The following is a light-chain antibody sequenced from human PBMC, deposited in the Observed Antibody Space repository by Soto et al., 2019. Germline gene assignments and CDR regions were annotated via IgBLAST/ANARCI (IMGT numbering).Light chain of an antibody. CDR2: AAS. V-gene: IGKV1-39*01. J-gene: IGKJ2*01. CDR3: QQSYNTPYT. CDR1: RSISSY. Sequence: DIQMTQSPSSLSASVGDRVTISCRASRSISSYLNWYQQKPGKAPKLLISAASSLQSGVPSRFSGSGSGTDFTLTISSLQPEDFATYYCQQSYNTPYTFCQETKVDIK.